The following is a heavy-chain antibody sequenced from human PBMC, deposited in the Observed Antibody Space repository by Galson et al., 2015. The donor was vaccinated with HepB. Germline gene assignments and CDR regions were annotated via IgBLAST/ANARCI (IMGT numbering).Heavy chain of an antibody. J-gene: IGHJ6*02. Sequence: SLRLSCAASGFTFSSYAMHWVRQAPGKGLEWVAVISYDGSNKYYADSVKGRFTISRDNSKNTLYLQMNSLRAEDTAVYYCARVGSSGWYPYYYYYYGMDVWGQGTTVTVSS. V-gene: IGHV3-30-3*01. CDR1: GFTFSSYA. D-gene: IGHD6-19*01. CDR3: ARVGSSGWYPYYYYYYGMDV. CDR2: ISYDGSNK.